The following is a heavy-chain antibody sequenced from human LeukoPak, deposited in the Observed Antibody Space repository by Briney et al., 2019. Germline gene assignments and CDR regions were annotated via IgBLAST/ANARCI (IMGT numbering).Heavy chain of an antibody. D-gene: IGHD5-18*01. CDR1: GYNFNRYT. Sequence: ASVKVSCKTSGYNFNRYTITWVRQALGQGLEWMRWVSTSNGDTSYADKFQGRVTMTTETVTKTAYMELRRLRSGDTAMYFCARVSDTSMVTPGFDSWGQGTLVTVSS. V-gene: IGHV1-18*01. J-gene: IGHJ4*02. CDR2: VSTSNGDT. CDR3: ARVSDTSMVTPGFDS.